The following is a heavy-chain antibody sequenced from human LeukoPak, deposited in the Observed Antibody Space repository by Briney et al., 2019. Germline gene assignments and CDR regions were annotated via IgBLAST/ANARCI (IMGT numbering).Heavy chain of an antibody. D-gene: IGHD3-9*01. J-gene: IGHJ6*03. CDR3: ARAITYYDILTGYPPPHLGYKDV. Sequence: ASVKVSCKASGYTFTSCGISWVRQAPGQGLERMGWISAYNGNTNYAQKLQGRVTMTTDTSTSTAYMELRSLRTDDTAVYYCARAITYYDILTGYPPPHLGYKDVWGKGTTVTISS. CDR2: ISAYNGNT. V-gene: IGHV1-18*01. CDR1: GYTFTSCG.